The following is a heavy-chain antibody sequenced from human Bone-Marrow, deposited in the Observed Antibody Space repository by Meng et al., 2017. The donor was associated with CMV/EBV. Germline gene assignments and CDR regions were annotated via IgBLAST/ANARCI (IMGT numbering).Heavy chain of an antibody. J-gene: IGHJ6*02. Sequence: ETLSLTCAASGFTFSNAWMSWVRQAPGKGLEWVGRIKSKTDGGTTDYAAPVKGRFTISRDDSKNTLYLQMNSLKTEDTAVYYCTTDPLITIFGPQRPVDVWGQGTTVTVSS. CDR3: TTDPLITIFGPQRPVDV. CDR2: IKSKTDGGTT. V-gene: IGHV3-15*01. CDR1: GFTFSNAW. D-gene: IGHD3-3*01.